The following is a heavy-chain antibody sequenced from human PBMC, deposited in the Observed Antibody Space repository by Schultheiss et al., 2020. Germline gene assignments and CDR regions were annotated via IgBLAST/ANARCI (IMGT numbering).Heavy chain of an antibody. CDR2: INHSGST. CDR3: ARELGYCSGGSCYRVPRGYFDY. Sequence: SETLSLTCAVSGGSISSSNWWSWVRQPPGKGLEWIGEINHSGSTNYNPSLKSRVTISVDTSKNQFSLKLSSVTAADTAVYYCARELGYCSGGSCYRVPRGYFDYWGQGTLVTVSS. D-gene: IGHD2-15*01. CDR1: GGSISSSNW. V-gene: IGHV4-4*02. J-gene: IGHJ4*02.